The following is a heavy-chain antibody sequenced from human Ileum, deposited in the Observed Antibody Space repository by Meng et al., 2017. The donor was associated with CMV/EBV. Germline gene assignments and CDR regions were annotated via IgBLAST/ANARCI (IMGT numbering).Heavy chain of an antibody. V-gene: IGHV3-9*01. Sequence: GGSLRLSCAASGFIFDDFGMHWVRHAPGKGLEWVSGLSWNSGSVGYAESVRGRFTISRDNDQNSLFLQMNSLRAEDTALYDCVKGPRDDWTSTGFDMWGPGTQVTVSS. CDR1: GFIFDDFG. D-gene: IGHD3-3*01. CDR2: LSWNSGSV. J-gene: IGHJ3*02. CDR3: VKGPRDDWTSTGFDM.